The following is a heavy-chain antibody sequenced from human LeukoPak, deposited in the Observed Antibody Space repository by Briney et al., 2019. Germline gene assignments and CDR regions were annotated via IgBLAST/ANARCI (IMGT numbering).Heavy chain of an antibody. CDR1: GFTFTNHA. J-gene: IGHJ4*02. CDR3: AKNVVFTRYFDS. V-gene: IGHV3-23*01. CDR2: ISGGGRTT. Sequence: GGSLRLSCAASGFTFTNHAMSWVRQAPGRGLQWIAVISGGGRTTEYADSVKGRFTVSRDNSMNTLSLHMDSLRVEDTAIYYCAKNVVFTRYFDSWGQGTLVTVSS. D-gene: IGHD2-2*01.